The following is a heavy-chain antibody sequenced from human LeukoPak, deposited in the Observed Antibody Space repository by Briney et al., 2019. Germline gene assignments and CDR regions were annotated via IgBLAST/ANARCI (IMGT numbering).Heavy chain of an antibody. V-gene: IGHV1-69*05. CDR1: GGTFSSYA. Sequence: EASVKVSCKSSGGTFSSYAVSWVRQAPGQGLEWMGDIIPVFGTANYAQKLQGRFTVTTDESTSTAYMELSSLRSEDTAVYYCARHGGITIFGVAQPGGAFDIWGQGTMVTVSS. CDR3: ARHGGITIFGVAQPGGAFDI. J-gene: IGHJ3*02. D-gene: IGHD3-3*01. CDR2: IIPVFGTA.